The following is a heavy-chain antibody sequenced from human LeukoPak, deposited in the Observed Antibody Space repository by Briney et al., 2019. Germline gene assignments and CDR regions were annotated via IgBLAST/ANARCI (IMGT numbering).Heavy chain of an antibody. CDR1: GGSISSGGYY. Sequence: PSQTLSLTCTVSGGSISSGGYYWSWIRQHPGKGLEWIGYIYYSGSTYYNPSLKSRVTISVGTSKNQFSLKLSSVTAADTAVYYCARDGGSGSYSGDAFDIWGQGTMVTVSS. V-gene: IGHV4-31*03. CDR3: ARDGGSGSYSGDAFDI. CDR2: IYYSGST. D-gene: IGHD3-10*01. J-gene: IGHJ3*02.